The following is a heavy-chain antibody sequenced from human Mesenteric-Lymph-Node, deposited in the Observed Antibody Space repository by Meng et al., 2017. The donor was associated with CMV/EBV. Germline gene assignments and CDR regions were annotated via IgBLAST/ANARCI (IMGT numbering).Heavy chain of an antibody. CDR1: GFTFSSYA. CDR3: ASGSGSGWFDP. V-gene: IGHV3-23*01. Sequence: GESLKISCAASGFTFSSYAMSWDRQAPGKGLEWVSAISGSGGSTYYADSVKGRFTISRDNAKNTLYLQMNSLRAEDTAVYYCASGSGSGWFDPWGQGTLVTVSS. D-gene: IGHD2-15*01. CDR2: ISGSGGST. J-gene: IGHJ5*02.